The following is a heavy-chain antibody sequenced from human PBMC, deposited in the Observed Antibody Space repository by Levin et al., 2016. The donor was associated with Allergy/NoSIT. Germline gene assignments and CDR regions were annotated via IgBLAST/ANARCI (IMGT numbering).Heavy chain of an antibody. D-gene: IGHD5-18*01. CDR1: GFTFSSYW. V-gene: IGHV3-7*04. CDR3: ARVYTYGYLTFTEYFDY. J-gene: IGHJ4*02. CDR2: IKQDGSET. Sequence: GESLKISCAASGFTFSSYWMTWVRQAPGRGLKWVANIKQDGSETYYVDSVKGRFTISRDNAKNSLYLQMNSLRAEDTAVYYCARVYTYGYLTFTEYFDYWGQGSLVTVSS.